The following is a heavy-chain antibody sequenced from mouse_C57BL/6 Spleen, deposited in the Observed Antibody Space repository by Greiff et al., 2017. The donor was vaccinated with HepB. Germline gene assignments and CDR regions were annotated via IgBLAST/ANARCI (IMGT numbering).Heavy chain of an antibody. CDR1: GYSITSGYY. V-gene: IGHV3-6*01. CDR2: ISYDGSN. Sequence: EVQLVESGPGLVKPSQSLSLTCSVTGYSITSGYYWNWIRQFPGNKLEWMGYISYDGSNNYNPSLKNRISITRDTSKNQFFLKLNSVTTEDTATYYCARGGLYYDYDDVRFDYWGQGTTLTVSS. D-gene: IGHD2-4*01. CDR3: ARGGLYYDYDDVRFDY. J-gene: IGHJ2*01.